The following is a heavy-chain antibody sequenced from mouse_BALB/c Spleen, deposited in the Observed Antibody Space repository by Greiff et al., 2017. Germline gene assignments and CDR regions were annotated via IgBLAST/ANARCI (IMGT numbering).Heavy chain of an antibody. J-gene: IGHJ3*01. CDR3: ARSYYRYDGAWFAY. CDR2: ISYSGTT. D-gene: IGHD2-12*01. Sequence: DVKLQESGPGLVKPSQSLSLTCTVTGYSITSDYAWNWIRQFPGNKLEWMGYISYSGTTSYNPSLKSRISITRDTSKNQFFLQLNSVTTEDTATYYCARSYYRYDGAWFAYWGQGTLVTVSA. CDR1: GYSITSDYA. V-gene: IGHV3-2*02.